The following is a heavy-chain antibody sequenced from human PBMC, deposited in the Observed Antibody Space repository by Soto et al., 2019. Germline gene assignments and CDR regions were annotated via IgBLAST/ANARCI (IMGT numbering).Heavy chain of an antibody. Sequence: ILSLTCTVSGGSISSGVYYWSWIRQHPGKGLEWIGYIYYSGSAYYNPSLKSRVTMSVDTSKNQFSLKLSSVTAADTAVYYCAGRTSLASVEIFSGGLSGYNWVDPWGRGTLVTVSS. CDR3: AGRTSLASVEIFSGGLSGYNWVDP. CDR2: IYYSGSA. D-gene: IGHD3-3*01. V-gene: IGHV4-31*03. J-gene: IGHJ5*01. CDR1: GGSISSGVYY.